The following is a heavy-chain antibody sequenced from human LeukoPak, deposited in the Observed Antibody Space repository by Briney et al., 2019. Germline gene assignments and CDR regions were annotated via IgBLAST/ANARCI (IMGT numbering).Heavy chain of an antibody. CDR1: GFTVDGYG. D-gene: IGHD2/OR15-2a*01. J-gene: IGHJ6*02. CDR3: ATWAFYHGMDV. Sequence: PGGALRLACVASGFTVDGYGMRWVRHAPGKGLEWVSLINANGGRTYYADSVNGRFTISRDNSKNSLYLQMNSLRSEDSAVYYCATWAFYHGMDVWGQGTTVIVSS. V-gene: IGHV3-43*02. CDR2: INANGGRT.